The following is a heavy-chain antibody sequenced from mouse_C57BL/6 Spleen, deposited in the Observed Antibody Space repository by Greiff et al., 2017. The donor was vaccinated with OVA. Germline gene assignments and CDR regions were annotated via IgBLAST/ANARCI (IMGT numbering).Heavy chain of an antibody. CDR1: GFNIKDYY. CDR2: IDTEDGET. CDR3: ARSGDGYYVWFAY. D-gene: IGHD2-3*01. Sequence: EVQLQQSGAELVKPGASVKLSCTASGFNIKDYYMHWVKQRTEQGLEWIGRIDTEDGETKYAPTFQGKAIITAVTSSNKAYLQSSSLTAEDTAVYYSARSGDGYYVWFAYWGQGTLVTVSA. J-gene: IGHJ3*01. V-gene: IGHV14-2*01.